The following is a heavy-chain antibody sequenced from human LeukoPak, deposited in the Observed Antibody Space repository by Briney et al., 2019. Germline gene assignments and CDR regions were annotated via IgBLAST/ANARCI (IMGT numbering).Heavy chain of an antibody. V-gene: IGHV4-4*07. CDR2: IYSSGTI. J-gene: IGHJ5*02. CDR3: TRDSGTTGEVKFDP. Sequence: PWETLSLTCSVSGGSISSYYWSWIRQPAGKGLEWIGRIYSSGTITYNPSLQSRVTMSVDTSKNEFSLKMSSVTAADTAVYYCTRDSGTTGEVKFDPWGQGTLVAVSS. D-gene: IGHD3-10*01. CDR1: GGSISSYY.